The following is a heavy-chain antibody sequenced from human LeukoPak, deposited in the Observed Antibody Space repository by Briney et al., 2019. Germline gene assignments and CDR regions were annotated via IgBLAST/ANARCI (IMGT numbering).Heavy chain of an antibody. D-gene: IGHD2/OR15-2a*01. CDR1: GFTFSSYA. Sequence: GGSLRLSCAASGFTFSSYAMHWVRQAPGKGLEWVSSISSSSYIYYADSVKGRFTISRDNAKNSLYLQMNSLRAEDTAVYYCARNSWDFDYWGQGTLVTVSS. J-gene: IGHJ4*02. CDR2: ISSSSYI. V-gene: IGHV3-21*01. CDR3: ARNSWDFDY.